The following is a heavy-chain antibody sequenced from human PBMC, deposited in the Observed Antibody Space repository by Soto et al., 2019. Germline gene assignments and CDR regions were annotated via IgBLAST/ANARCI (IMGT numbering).Heavy chain of an antibody. V-gene: IGHV3-23*01. CDR2: ISGSGISL. J-gene: IGHJ5*02. Sequence: GGSLRLSCAASGFTFSNYAMSWVRQAPGKGLEWVSSISGSGISLYYADSVKGRFTISRDNSKNTLYLQMNSLRAEDRAVYYCAKDHKFGEPPWGQGTLVNVSS. CDR3: AKDHKFGEPP. D-gene: IGHD3-10*01. CDR1: GFTFSNYA.